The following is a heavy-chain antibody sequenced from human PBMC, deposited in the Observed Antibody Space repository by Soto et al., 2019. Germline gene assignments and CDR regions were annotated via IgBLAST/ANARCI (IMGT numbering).Heavy chain of an antibody. D-gene: IGHD5-18*01. Sequence: GGSLRLSCAASGFTFDDYAMHWVRQAPGKGLEWVSGISWNSGSIGYADSVKGRFTISRDNAKNSLYLQMNSLRAEDTALSYCAKDKDTAMVSGFDYWGKGTLVTVSS. CDR1: GFTFDDYA. CDR3: AKDKDTAMVSGFDY. CDR2: ISWNSGSI. J-gene: IGHJ4*02. V-gene: IGHV3-9*01.